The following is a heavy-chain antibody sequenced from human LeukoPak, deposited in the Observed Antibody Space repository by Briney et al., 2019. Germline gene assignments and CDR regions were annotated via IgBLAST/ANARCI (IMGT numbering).Heavy chain of an antibody. D-gene: IGHD1-26*01. J-gene: IGHJ4*02. CDR2: ISRDGTTT. CDR3: ARDGVGASHDY. CDR1: GFTFSTYW. V-gene: IGHV3-74*01. Sequence: GGSLRLSCAASGFTFSTYWMHWVRQTPGKGLVWVSRISRDGTTTTYADSVKGRFTISRDNAKNTLYLEMNSLRAEDTAVYFCARDGVGASHDYWGQGTLVTVSS.